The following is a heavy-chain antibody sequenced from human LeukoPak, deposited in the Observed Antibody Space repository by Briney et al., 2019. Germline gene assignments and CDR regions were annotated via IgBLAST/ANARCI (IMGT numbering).Heavy chain of an antibody. D-gene: IGHD3-22*01. CDR1: EFTFSNYA. V-gene: IGHV3-30*01. CDR3: ARDYSTGYFYFDY. Sequence: GRSLRLSCAASEFTFSNYAMRWVRQAPGKGLQWVAGISYDASSHFHADSVKGRFTISRDNSKSTLYLQMNSLRAEDTAVYYCARDYSTGYFYFDYWGQGTLVTVSS. J-gene: IGHJ4*02. CDR2: ISYDASSH.